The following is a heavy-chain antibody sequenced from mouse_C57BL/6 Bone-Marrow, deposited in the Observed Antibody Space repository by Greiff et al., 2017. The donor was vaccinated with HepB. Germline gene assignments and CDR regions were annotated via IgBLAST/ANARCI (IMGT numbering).Heavy chain of an antibody. CDR2: IYPRSGNT. CDR1: GYTFTSYG. V-gene: IGHV1-81*01. J-gene: IGHJ3*01. Sequence: QVHVKQSGAELARPGASVKLSCKASGYTFTSYGISWVKQRTGQGLEWIGEIYPRSGNTYYNEKFKGKDTLTADKSSSTAYMELRSLTSEDSAVYFCARTIYYDYGPWFAYWGQGTLVTVSA. D-gene: IGHD2-4*01. CDR3: ARTIYYDYGPWFAY.